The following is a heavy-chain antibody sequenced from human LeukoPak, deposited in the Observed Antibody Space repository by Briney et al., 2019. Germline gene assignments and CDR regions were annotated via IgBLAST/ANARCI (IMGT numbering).Heavy chain of an antibody. CDR2: ISWDGGST. CDR1: GFTFDDYT. J-gene: IGHJ4*02. Sequence: PGGSLRLSCAASGFTFDDYTMHLVRQAPGKGLEWVSLISWDGGSTYYADSVKGRFTISRDNSKNSLYLQMNSLRTEDTALYYCAKDITPIVVVPAAMGYWGQGTLVTVSS. V-gene: IGHV3-43*01. D-gene: IGHD2-2*01. CDR3: AKDITPIVVVPAAMGY.